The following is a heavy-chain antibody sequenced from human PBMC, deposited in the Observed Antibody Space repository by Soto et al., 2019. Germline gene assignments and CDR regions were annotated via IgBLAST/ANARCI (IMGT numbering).Heavy chain of an antibody. CDR3: ATTSNSPDCSGGSCYSVAYYYGMDV. D-gene: IGHD2-15*01. CDR2: IDPSDSYT. Sequence: GESLKISCKGSGYSFTSYWISWVRQMPGKGLEWMGRIDPSDSYTNYSPSLQGHVTISADKSISTAYLQWSSLKASDTATYYCATTSNSPDCSGGSCYSVAYYYGMDVWGQGTTVTVSS. CDR1: GYSFTSYW. J-gene: IGHJ6*02. V-gene: IGHV5-10-1*01.